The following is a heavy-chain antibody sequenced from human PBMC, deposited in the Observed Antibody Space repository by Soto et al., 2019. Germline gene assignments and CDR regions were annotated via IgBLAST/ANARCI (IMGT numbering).Heavy chain of an antibody. CDR1: GGYLGSGGYY. V-gene: IGHV4-31*03. J-gene: IGHJ4*02. Sequence: TSETLSLTYTVSGGYLGSGGYYLSWIRQHPGMGLEWIGYVYDSGTTYYNPSLKSRVTISGDTSNNQFSLKLISVTAADTAVYFCAKSDNSGYYFDYWGQGTLVTVPQ. CDR3: AKSDNSGYYFDY. CDR2: VYDSGTT. D-gene: IGHD3-22*01.